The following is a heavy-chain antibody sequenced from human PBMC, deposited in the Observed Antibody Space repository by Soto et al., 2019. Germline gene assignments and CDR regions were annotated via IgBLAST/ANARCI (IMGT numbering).Heavy chain of an antibody. J-gene: IGHJ4*02. CDR1: GFTFSSRW. CDR2: IKQDENGK. D-gene: IGHD3-10*01. Sequence: EVQLVESGGGLVQPGGSLRLSCEASGFTFSSRWMTWVRQGPGKGLEWVANIKQDENGKDYVDSVKGRFTISRNNDNKPLYLQMNSIRADVEAVYWFAPLDGPGVAGLVLDFWGQGTLVTVSS. V-gene: IGHV3-7*02. CDR3: APLDGPGVAGLVLDF.